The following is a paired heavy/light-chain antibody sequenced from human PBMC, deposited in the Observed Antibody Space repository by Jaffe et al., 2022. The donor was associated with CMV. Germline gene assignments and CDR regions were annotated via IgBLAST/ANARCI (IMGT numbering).Heavy chain of an antibody. V-gene: IGHV3-48*03. CDR1: GFTFSSYE. CDR3: AREGDGITMIVVVKGAFDI. J-gene: IGHJ3*02. CDR2: ISSSGSTI. Sequence: EVQLVESGGGLVQPGGSLRLSCAASGFTFSSYEMNWVRQAPGKGLEWVSYISSSGSTIYYADSVKGRFTISRDNAKNSLYLQMNSLRAEDTAVYYCAREGDGITMIVVVKGAFDIWGQGTMVTVSS. D-gene: IGHD3-22*01.
Light chain of an antibody. J-gene: IGKJ3*01. V-gene: IGKV1-39*01. CDR3: QQSYSTPL. Sequence: DIQMTQSPSSLSASVGDRVTITCRASQSISSYLNWYQQKPGKAPKLLIYAASSLQSGVPSRFSGSGSGTDFTLTISSLQPEDFATYYCQQSYSTPLFGPGTKVDIK. CDR1: QSISSY. CDR2: AAS.